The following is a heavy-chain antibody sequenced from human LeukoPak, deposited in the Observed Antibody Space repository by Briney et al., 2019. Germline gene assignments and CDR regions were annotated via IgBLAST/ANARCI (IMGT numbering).Heavy chain of an antibody. D-gene: IGHD5-12*01. CDR2: IYYSGST. V-gene: IGHV4-59*01. Sequence: SETLSLTCTVSGGSISSYYWSWIRQPPGKGLEWIGYIYYSGSTNYNPSLKSRVTISVDTSKNQFSLKLSSVTAADTAVYYCARASGYSGFQTDYWGQGTLVTVSS. J-gene: IGHJ4*02. CDR3: ARASGYSGFQTDY. CDR1: GGSISSYY.